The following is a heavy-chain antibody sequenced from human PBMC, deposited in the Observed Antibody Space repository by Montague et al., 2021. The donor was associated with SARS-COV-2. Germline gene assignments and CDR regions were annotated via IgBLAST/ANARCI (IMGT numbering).Heavy chain of an antibody. CDR2: INHSGST. CDR1: GGSFSGYY. CDR3: AREGAGQQVVLNDAFDT. V-gene: IGHV4-34*01. J-gene: IGHJ3*02. Sequence: SETLSLTCAVYGGSFSGYYWSWIRQPPGKGLEWIGEINHSGSTNYNPSLKSRVTISVDTSKNQFSLKLSSVTAADTAVYYCAREGAGQQVVLNDAFDTWGQGTMVTVSS. D-gene: IGHD6-13*01.